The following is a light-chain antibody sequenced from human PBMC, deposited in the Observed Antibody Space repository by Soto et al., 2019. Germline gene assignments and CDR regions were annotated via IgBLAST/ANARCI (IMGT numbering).Light chain of an antibody. CDR2: KAS. Sequence: DIQMTQSPSTLSASVGDRITITCRAGQSISTWLAWYQQKPGKDPKLLIYKASSLESGVPSRFSGSGSGTEFTLTISSLQPDDFATFYCQHYDGYRWTFGQGTKVEIK. CDR1: QSISTW. J-gene: IGKJ1*01. V-gene: IGKV1-5*03. CDR3: QHYDGYRWT.